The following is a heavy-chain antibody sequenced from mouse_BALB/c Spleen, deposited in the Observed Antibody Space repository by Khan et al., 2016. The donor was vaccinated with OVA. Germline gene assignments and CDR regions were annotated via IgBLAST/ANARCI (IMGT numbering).Heavy chain of an antibody. CDR3: ARTARIKY. J-gene: IGHJ2*01. Sequence: EVQLQESGPGLVKPSQSLSLTCTVTGYSITSGYGWNWIRQFPGNKLEWMGYITYSGSTNYNPSLKSRISFTRDTSKNQFFLQLNSVTTEDTATYYCARTARIKYWGQGTTLTVSS. CDR2: ITYSGST. V-gene: IGHV3-1*02. CDR1: GYSITSGYG. D-gene: IGHD1-2*01.